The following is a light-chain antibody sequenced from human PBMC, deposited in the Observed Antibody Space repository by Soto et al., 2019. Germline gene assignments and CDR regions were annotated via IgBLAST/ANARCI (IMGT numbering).Light chain of an antibody. CDR1: NGDIGAYNY. V-gene: IGLV2-8*01. CDR3: SSYAGSSWV. J-gene: IGLJ3*02. Sequence: QSVLTQPRSVSGSPGQSVTMSCTGSNGDIGAYNYVSWYQQHPGKAPKLMIYDVSKRPSGVPYRFSGSKSGNAASLTVSGLQGEDEADYYCSSYAGSSWVFGGGTKLTVL. CDR2: DVS.